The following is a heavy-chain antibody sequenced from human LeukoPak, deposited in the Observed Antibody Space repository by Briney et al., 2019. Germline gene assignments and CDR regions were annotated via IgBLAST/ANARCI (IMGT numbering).Heavy chain of an antibody. CDR3: ARDRSGWYFDY. CDR2: ISSASSTI. Sequence: GGSLRLSCAASGFTFSSYGMNWVRQAPGRGLEWVSYISSASSTIYYADSVKGRFTISRDSAKNSLYLQMNSLRAEDTAVYYCARDRSGWYFDYWGQGILVTVSS. D-gene: IGHD6-19*01. J-gene: IGHJ4*02. CDR1: GFTFSSYG. V-gene: IGHV3-48*01.